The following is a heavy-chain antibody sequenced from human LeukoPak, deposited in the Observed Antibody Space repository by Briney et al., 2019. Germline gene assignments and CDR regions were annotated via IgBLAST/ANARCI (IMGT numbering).Heavy chain of an antibody. CDR2: ISGNGGST. CDR1: GFTFSSYA. CDR3: ARDLAGYSYGYADY. Sequence: GGSLRLSCAASGFTFSSYAMSWVRRAPGKGLEWVSAISGNGGSTYYADSVKGRFTISRDNAKNSLYLQMNSLRAEDTAVYYCARDLAGYSYGYADYWGQGTLVTVSS. J-gene: IGHJ4*02. D-gene: IGHD5-18*01. V-gene: IGHV3-23*01.